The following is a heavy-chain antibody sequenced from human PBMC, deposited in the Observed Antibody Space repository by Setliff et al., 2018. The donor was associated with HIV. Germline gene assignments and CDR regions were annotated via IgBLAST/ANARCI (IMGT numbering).Heavy chain of an antibody. Sequence: GASVKVSCKASGYTFSQYALHWVRQAPGQRLEWMGWINTGNENTRYSQKFQGRVSIIRDTSANTAYMELTNLRSEDTAAYYCARGAELWFGEWRGFDIWGQGTMVTVSS. CDR2: INTGNENT. J-gene: IGHJ3*02. CDR3: ARGAELWFGEWRGFDI. V-gene: IGHV1-3*04. D-gene: IGHD3-10*01. CDR1: GYTFSQYA.